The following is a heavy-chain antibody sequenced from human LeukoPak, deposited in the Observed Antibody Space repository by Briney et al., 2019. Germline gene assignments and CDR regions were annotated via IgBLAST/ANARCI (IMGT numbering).Heavy chain of an antibody. D-gene: IGHD1-26*01. Sequence: SETLSLTCTVSGGSISSYYWIWIRQPPGKGLEWIGFMFNSGGTNYNPSLKSRVTISVDTSKNQFSLNLRSVTAADTAVYYCARSSGEWELLGCWGQGTLVTVSS. V-gene: IGHV4-59*01. J-gene: IGHJ4*02. CDR2: MFNSGGT. CDR1: GGSISSYY. CDR3: ARSSGEWELLGC.